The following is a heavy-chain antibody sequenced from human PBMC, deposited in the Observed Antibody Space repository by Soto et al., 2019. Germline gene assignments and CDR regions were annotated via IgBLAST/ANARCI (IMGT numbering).Heavy chain of an antibody. J-gene: IGHJ6*02. CDR1: GFTFSSYS. D-gene: IGHD3-22*01. V-gene: IGHV3-21*01. CDR2: ISSSSSYI. CDR3: ARYYYDSSGFEGGMDV. Sequence: GGSLRLSCAASGFTFSSYSMNWVRQAPGKGLEWVSSISSSSSYIYYADSVKGRFTISRDNAKNSLYLQMNSLRAEDTAVYYCARYYYDSSGFEGGMDVWGQGTTVTVSS.